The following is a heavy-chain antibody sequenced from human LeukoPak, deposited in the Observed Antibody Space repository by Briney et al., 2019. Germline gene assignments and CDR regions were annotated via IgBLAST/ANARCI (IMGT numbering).Heavy chain of an antibody. V-gene: IGHV4-59*12. CDR1: GGSMSGFF. D-gene: IGHD3-10*01. J-gene: IGHJ4*02. CDR3: ARDLVYYGSGSYYNEDYFDY. Sequence: PSATLSLTCTVSGGSMSGFFWTWLRQAPGKGLEWIGYINYSGSTNYNPSLKSRVTISIDTSKKQFSLKLRSVTAADTAVYYCARDLVYYGSGSYYNEDYFDYWGQGTLVTVSS. CDR2: INYSGST.